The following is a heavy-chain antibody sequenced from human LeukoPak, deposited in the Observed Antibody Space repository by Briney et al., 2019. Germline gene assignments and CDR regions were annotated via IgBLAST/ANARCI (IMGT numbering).Heavy chain of an antibody. V-gene: IGHV4-39*07. J-gene: IGHJ4*02. D-gene: IGHD6-19*01. CDR3: ARLQYSSGWPHFDY. CDR1: GGSISSSSYY. Sequence: SETLSLTCTVSGGSISSSSYYWGWIRQPPGKGLEWIGSIYYSGSTYYNPSLKSRVTISVDTSKNQFSLKLSSVTAADTAVYYCARLQYSSGWPHFDYWGQGNLVTVSS. CDR2: IYYSGST.